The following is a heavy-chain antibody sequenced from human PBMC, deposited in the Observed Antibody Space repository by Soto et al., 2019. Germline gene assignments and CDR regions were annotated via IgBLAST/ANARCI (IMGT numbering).Heavy chain of an antibody. CDR2: ISSSGSTI. D-gene: IGHD1-1*01. Sequence: EVQLVESGGGLVQPGGSLRLSCAASGFTFSSYEMNWVRQAPGKGLEWVSYISSSGSTIYYADSVKGRFTISRDNAKNALYLQMNSLRAEDTAVYYCARAQLERLRPYYFDYWGQGTLVTVSS. CDR3: ARAQLERLRPYYFDY. V-gene: IGHV3-48*03. CDR1: GFTFSSYE. J-gene: IGHJ4*02.